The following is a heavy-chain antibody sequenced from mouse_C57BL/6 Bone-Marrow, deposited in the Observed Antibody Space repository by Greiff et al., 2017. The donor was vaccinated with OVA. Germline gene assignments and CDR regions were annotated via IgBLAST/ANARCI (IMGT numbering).Heavy chain of an antibody. CDR3: ARGYYGSLYWYFDV. V-gene: IGHV1-69*01. CDR2: IDPSDSYP. CDR1: GYTFTSYW. D-gene: IGHD1-1*01. J-gene: IGHJ1*03. Sequence: QVQLQQPGAELVMPGASVKLSCKASGYTFTSYWMHWVKQRPGQGLEWIGEIDPSDSYPNYNQKFKGKSTLTVDKSSSTAYMQLSSLTSEDSAVYYCARGYYGSLYWYFDVWGTGTTVTVSS.